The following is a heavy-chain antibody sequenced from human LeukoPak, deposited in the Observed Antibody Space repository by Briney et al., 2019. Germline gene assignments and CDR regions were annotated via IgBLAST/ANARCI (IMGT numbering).Heavy chain of an antibody. V-gene: IGHV1-18*01. CDR1: GYTFTSYG. Sequence: ASVKVSCKASGYTFTSYGISWVRQAPGQGLEWMGWISAYNGNTNYAQKLQGRVTMTTDTSTSTAYMELSRLRSDDTAVYYCAREPPDYYDSSGYYSGGSRETDYWGQGTLVTVSS. CDR3: AREPPDYYDSSGYYSGGSRETDY. J-gene: IGHJ4*02. CDR2: ISAYNGNT. D-gene: IGHD3-22*01.